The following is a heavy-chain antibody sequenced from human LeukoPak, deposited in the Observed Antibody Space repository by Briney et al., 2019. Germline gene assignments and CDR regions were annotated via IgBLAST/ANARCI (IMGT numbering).Heavy chain of an antibody. D-gene: IGHD6-19*01. Sequence: QPGGSLRLSCAASGFTFSSYGMHWVRQAPGKGLEWVAFIRYDGSNKCYADSVKGRFTISRDNSKNTLYLQMNSLRAEDTAVYYCAKEVEVAGTKYYFDYWGQGTLVTVS. CDR3: AKEVEVAGTKYYFDY. CDR2: IRYDGSNK. CDR1: GFTFSSYG. J-gene: IGHJ4*02. V-gene: IGHV3-30*02.